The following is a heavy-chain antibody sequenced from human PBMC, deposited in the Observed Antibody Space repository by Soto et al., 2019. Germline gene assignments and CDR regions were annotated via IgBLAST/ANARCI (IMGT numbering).Heavy chain of an antibody. J-gene: IGHJ5*02. Sequence: QVQLAQSGAEVKKPGAPITVSCKASGYSFSTNGVSWVRQAPGQGLEWMGWISANTGDTLYAEKFEDRITLTADTPTTTAYMELRSLRPDDTATYFCATDKGDFTFGPWGQGTLITVSS. CDR2: ISANTGDT. CDR1: GYSFSTNG. V-gene: IGHV1-18*04. D-gene: IGHD3-3*01. CDR3: ATDKGDFTFGP.